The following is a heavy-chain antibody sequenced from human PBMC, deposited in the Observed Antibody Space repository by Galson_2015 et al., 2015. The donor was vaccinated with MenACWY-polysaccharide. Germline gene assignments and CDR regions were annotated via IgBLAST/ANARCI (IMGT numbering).Heavy chain of an antibody. D-gene: IGHD3-10*02. Sequence: LRLSCAASGLKFRGSGMHWVRQAPGKGLEWVAVIQYDGSQKQYIDSAKGRFTISRDNSKNTLYLEMNSLRAEDTALYYCAREGSRIVFHAFDVWGQGTMVIVSS. J-gene: IGHJ3*01. CDR3: AREGSRIVFHAFDV. CDR2: IQYDGSQK. CDR1: GLKFRGSG. V-gene: IGHV3-33*01.